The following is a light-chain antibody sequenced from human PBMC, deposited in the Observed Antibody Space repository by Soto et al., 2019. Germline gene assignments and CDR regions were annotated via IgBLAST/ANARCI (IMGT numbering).Light chain of an antibody. V-gene: IGKV1-27*01. CDR1: QGISNY. CDR3: QKYNSANGFT. CDR2: AAS. Sequence: DIQMTQSPSSLSASVGDRVTITCRASQGISNYLAWYQQKPWKVPELLIYAASTLQSGVPSRFSGSGSGTDFTLTISSLQPEDVATYYCQKYNSANGFTFGPGTKVDIK. J-gene: IGKJ3*01.